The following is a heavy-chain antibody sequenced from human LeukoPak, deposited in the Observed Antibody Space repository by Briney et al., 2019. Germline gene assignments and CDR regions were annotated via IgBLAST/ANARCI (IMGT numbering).Heavy chain of an antibody. Sequence: GGSLRLSCAVSGFAFGSEAMSWVRQSPARGLEWVASISPGGGTTYYADYVKGRFTISRDNSNNSLFVQMNSLKTEDTAVYYCARSSANWPFDYWGQGTLVTVSS. D-gene: IGHD1-1*01. CDR3: ARSSANWPFDY. J-gene: IGHJ4*02. CDR1: GFAFGSEA. CDR2: ISPGGGTT. V-gene: IGHV3-23*01.